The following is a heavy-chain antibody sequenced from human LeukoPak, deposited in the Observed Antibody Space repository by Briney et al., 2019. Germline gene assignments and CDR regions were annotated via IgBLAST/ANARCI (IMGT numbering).Heavy chain of an antibody. J-gene: IGHJ4*02. CDR1: GYSISSGYY. CDR2: IYHSGST. D-gene: IGHD6-6*01. CDR3: ARSASIAVLYYFDY. Sequence: PSETLSLTCTVSGYSISSGYYWGWIRQPPGKGLEWIGSIYHSGSTYYNPSLKSRVTISVDTSKNQFSLKLSSVTAADTAVYYCARSASIAVLYYFDYWGQGTLVTVSS. V-gene: IGHV4-38-2*02.